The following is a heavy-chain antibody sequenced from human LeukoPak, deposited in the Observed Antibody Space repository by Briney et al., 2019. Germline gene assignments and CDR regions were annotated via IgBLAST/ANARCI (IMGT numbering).Heavy chain of an antibody. V-gene: IGHV3-74*01. CDR3: ATGNYYDSRGYYTFGH. CDR2: INGDGSTT. J-gene: IGHJ1*01. Sequence: GGSLRLSCAASGFTFSRHWMHWVRQAPGKGLAWVSRINGDGSTTSYADSVKGGFTISRDNAKNTLYLQMNSLRAEDTAVYYCATGNYYDSRGYYTFGHWGQGTLVTVSS. CDR1: GFTFSRHW. D-gene: IGHD3-22*01.